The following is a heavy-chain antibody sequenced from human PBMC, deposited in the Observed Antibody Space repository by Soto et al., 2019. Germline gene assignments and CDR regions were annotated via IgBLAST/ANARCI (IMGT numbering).Heavy chain of an antibody. CDR1: GFTFSSYG. D-gene: IGHD3-22*01. CDR3: AKAYYYDSSGPIANRDY. J-gene: IGHJ4*02. Sequence: PGGSLRLSCAASGFTFSSYGMHWVRQAPGKGLEWVAVISYDGSNKYYADSVKGRFTISRDNSKNTLYLQMNSLRAEDTAVYYCAKAYYYDSSGPIANRDYWGQGTLVTVSS. V-gene: IGHV3-30*18. CDR2: ISYDGSNK.